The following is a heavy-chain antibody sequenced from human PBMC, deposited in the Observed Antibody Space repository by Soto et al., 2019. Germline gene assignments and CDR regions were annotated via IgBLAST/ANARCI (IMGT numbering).Heavy chain of an antibody. Sequence: CKASGGTFSSYAISWVRQAPGQGLEWMGGIIPIFGTANYAQKFQGRVTITADESMSTAYMELSSLIPEDTAVYYCAGVASFRGMDVWGQGTPVTVSS. V-gene: IGHV1-69*01. CDR3: AGVASFRGMDV. CDR1: GGTFSSYA. J-gene: IGHJ6*02. D-gene: IGHD2-21*01. CDR2: IIPIFGTA.